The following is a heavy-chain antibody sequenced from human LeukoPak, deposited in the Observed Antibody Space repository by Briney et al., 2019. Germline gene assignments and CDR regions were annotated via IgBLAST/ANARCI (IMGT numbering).Heavy chain of an antibody. CDR1: GGTFSSYA. Sequence: SVKVSCKASGGTFSSYAISWVRQAPGQGLEWMGRIIPILGIANYAQKFQGRVTITADKSTSTAYMELSSLRSEDTAVYYCARDRGGYSYGYGFDYWGQGTLVTVSS. D-gene: IGHD5-18*01. J-gene: IGHJ4*02. CDR3: ARDRGGYSYGYGFDY. V-gene: IGHV1-69*04. CDR2: IIPILGIA.